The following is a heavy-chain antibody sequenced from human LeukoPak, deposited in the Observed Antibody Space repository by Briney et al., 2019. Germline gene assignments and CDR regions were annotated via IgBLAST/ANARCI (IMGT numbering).Heavy chain of an antibody. V-gene: IGHV1-8*01. CDR2: MNPNSGNT. D-gene: IGHD6-19*01. J-gene: IGHJ4*02. CDR3: ARDRVVAVAVIPIY. CDR1: GYTFTSYD. Sequence: ASVKVSCKASGYTFTSYDINWVRQATGQGLEWMGWMNPNSGNTGYAQKFQGRVTMTRNTSISTAYMELSSLRSEDTAVYYCARDRVVAVAVIPIYWGQGTLVTVSS.